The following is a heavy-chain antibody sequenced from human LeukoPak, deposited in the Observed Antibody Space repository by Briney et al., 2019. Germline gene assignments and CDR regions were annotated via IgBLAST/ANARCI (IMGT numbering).Heavy chain of an antibody. D-gene: IGHD2-2*01. Sequence: PSETLSLTCTVSGGSMSSYYWSWIRQPPGKGLEYIGYMYYSGTSKYNPSLKSRVTISLDTSKNQFSLRLNSVTAADTAVYYCAQSKVVPAAVRYYGMDVWGQGTTVTVSS. CDR2: MYYSGTS. V-gene: IGHV4-59*13. CDR1: GGSMSSYY. J-gene: IGHJ6*02. CDR3: AQSKVVPAAVRYYGMDV.